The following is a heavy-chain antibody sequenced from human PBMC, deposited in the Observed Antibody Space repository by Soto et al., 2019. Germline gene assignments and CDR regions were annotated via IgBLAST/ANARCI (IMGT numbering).Heavy chain of an antibody. CDR2: IYYSGST. J-gene: IGHJ4*02. D-gene: IGHD6-13*01. Sequence: SETLSLTCTVSGGSISSYYWSWIRQPPGKGLEWIGYIYYSGSTNYNPSLKSRVTISVDTSKNQFSLKLSSVTAADTAVYYCVFYSSSWYEGPSVVWGPGTLVTVSS. V-gene: IGHV4-59*01. CDR1: GGSISSYY. CDR3: VFYSSSWYEGPSVV.